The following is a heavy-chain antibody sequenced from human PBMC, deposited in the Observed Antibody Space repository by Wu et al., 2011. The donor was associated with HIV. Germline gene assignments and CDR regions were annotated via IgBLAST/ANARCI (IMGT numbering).Heavy chain of an antibody. CDR1: GYTFSGYY. CDR3: VRAQWYGELYSVDY. D-gene: IGHD3-10*01. CDR2: INPNSGAT. J-gene: IGHJ4*02. V-gene: IGHV1-2*02. Sequence: VQSGAEVKKPGASVKVSCKASGYTFSGYYMHWVRQAPGQGLEWMGWINPNSGATIYAQKFQGRVTMTRDTSTSTVYMELSSLTSEDTAVYYCVRAQWYGELYSVDYWGQGTLVTVSS.